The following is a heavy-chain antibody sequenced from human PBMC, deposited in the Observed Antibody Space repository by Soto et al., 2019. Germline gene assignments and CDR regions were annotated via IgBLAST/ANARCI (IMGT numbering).Heavy chain of an antibody. V-gene: IGHV3-21*06. CDR1: GFIFSNYS. D-gene: IGHD4-17*01. J-gene: IGHJ5*02. CDR2: ISRSSTFI. Sequence: GGSLRLSCEASGFIFSNYSMDWVRQAPGKGLEWVASISRSSTFIYYADSVRGRFTISRDNAKNSVSLHMNNVRAEDTAVSYCARDDYDDYAPSFDPWGQGTLVTVSS. CDR3: ARDDYDDYAPSFDP.